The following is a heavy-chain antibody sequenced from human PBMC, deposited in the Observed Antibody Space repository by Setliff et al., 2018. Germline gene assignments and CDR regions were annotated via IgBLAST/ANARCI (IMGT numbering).Heavy chain of an antibody. Sequence: SETLSLTCTVSGGSISSGDYYWSWIRQPPGKGLEWIGYIYYSGSTYYNPSLKRRVTISVDTSKNQFSLKLSSVTAADTAVYYCARVGYYDSSGYSFAFDIWGQGTMVTVSS. D-gene: IGHD3-22*01. CDR2: IYYSGST. CDR3: ARVGYYDSSGYSFAFDI. CDR1: GGSISSGDYY. J-gene: IGHJ3*02. V-gene: IGHV4-30-4*08.